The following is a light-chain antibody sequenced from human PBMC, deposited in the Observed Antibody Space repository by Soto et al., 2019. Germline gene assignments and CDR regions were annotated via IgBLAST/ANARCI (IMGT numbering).Light chain of an antibody. CDR2: AAS. Sequence: DIQMTQSPSTLSASVGDRVTITCRASQGIDVSLAWFQQRPGEAPKLLIFAASGLESGVPSSFSGSGSGTEFTLTISSVQPDDFATYYCQHYNSYSEAFGQGTKVDIK. V-gene: IGKV1-5*01. J-gene: IGKJ1*01. CDR3: QHYNSYSEA. CDR1: QGIDVS.